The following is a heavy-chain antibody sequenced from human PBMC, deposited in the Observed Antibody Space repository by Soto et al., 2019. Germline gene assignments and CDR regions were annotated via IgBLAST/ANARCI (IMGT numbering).Heavy chain of an antibody. CDR1: GDSISSSGC. CDR3: ASGNHGGTGTTDX. D-gene: IGHD1-7*01. CDR2: ILPNGGT. J-gene: IGHJ4*02. Sequence: SETLSLTCAVSGDSISSSGCWTWVRQPPGKGLELIVEILPNGGTNYNPSFTSRVTISVEKSKNNFSLRLNSVTAADTAVYYCASGNHGGTGTTDXWGQVTMVTVSX. V-gene: IGHV4-4*02.